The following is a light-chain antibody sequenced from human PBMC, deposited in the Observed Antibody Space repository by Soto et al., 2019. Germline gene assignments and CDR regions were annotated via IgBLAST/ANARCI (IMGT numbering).Light chain of an antibody. CDR1: QSVSSN. J-gene: IGKJ1*01. CDR3: QHSNTWSPWT. CDR2: GAS. V-gene: IGKV3-15*01. Sequence: EIVMTQSPATLSVSPGERATLSCRASQSVSSNLAWYQQKPGQAPRLLIYGASTRATGIPARFSGSGSGTESTLIFSSLQSEDFAVYYCQHSNTWSPWTFGQGTKVEIK.